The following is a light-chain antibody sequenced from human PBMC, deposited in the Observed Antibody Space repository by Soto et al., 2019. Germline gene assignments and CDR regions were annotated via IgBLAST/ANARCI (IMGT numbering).Light chain of an antibody. CDR2: GNT. V-gene: IGLV1-47*01. Sequence: QSVLTQPPSASGTPGQRVTISCSGSSSNIGRKSVYWFQHLPGTAPRLLIYGNTQRPSGVPDRISGSKSGTSASLAISGLRSEDEADYYCAAWDDSLSAWLFGGGTKLTVL. CDR3: AAWDDSLSAWL. CDR1: SSNIGRKS. J-gene: IGLJ3*02.